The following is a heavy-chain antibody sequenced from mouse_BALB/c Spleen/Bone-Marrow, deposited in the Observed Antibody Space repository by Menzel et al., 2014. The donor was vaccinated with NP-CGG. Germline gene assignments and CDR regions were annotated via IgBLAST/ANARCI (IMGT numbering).Heavy chain of an antibody. V-gene: IGHV1-69*02. CDR2: IDPSDSYT. Sequence: QVHVKQSGAELVKPGASVKLSCKASGYTFTSYWLHWVKQRPGQGLEWIGEIDPSDSYTNYNQKFKGKATLTVDKSSSTAYMQLSILTSEDSAVYYCARYGGYFPWFAYWGQGTLVTVSA. CDR3: ARYGGYFPWFAY. D-gene: IGHD2-3*01. CDR1: GYTFTSYW. J-gene: IGHJ3*01.